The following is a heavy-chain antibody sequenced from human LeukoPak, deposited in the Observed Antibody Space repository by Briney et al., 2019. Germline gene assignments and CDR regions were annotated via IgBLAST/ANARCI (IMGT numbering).Heavy chain of an antibody. J-gene: IGHJ4*02. Sequence: GGSLRLSCAASGFTFSSYSMNWVRQAPGRGLEWASSISSSSSYIYYADSVKGRFTISRDNAKNSLYLQMNSLRAEDTAVYYCARVYCSSTSCYMANNWNYGDYWGQGTLVTVSS. CDR3: ARVYCSSTSCYMANNWNYGDY. CDR2: ISSSSSYI. D-gene: IGHD2-2*02. V-gene: IGHV3-21*01. CDR1: GFTFSSYS.